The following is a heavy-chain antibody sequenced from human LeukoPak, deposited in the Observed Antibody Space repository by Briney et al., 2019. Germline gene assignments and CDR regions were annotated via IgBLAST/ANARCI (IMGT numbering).Heavy chain of an antibody. CDR1: GFTFSSYE. D-gene: IGHD5-12*01. V-gene: IGHV3-23*01. CDR2: ISGSGGST. J-gene: IGHJ4*02. CDR3: AKEFARYSAYGPENYFDY. Sequence: PGGSLRLSCAASGFTFSSYEMNWVRQAPGKGLEWVSEISGSGGSTYYADSVKGRFTVSRDNSKNTLYLQMDSLRAEDTAVFYCAKEFARYSAYGPENYFDYWGQGTLVTVSS.